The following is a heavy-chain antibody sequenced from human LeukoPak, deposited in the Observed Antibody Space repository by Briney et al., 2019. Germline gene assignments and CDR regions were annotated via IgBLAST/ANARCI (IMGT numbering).Heavy chain of an antibody. CDR1: GFTFSSYS. CDR2: IKQDGSEK. Sequence: NPGGSLRLSCAASGFTFSSYSMNWVRQAPGKGLEWVANIKQDGSEKYHVDSVKGRFTISRDNAKNSLYLQMNSLRAEDTAVYYCARETRSPLWFGLAGEYYYMDVWGKGTTVTISS. CDR3: ARETRSPLWFGLAGEYYYMDV. D-gene: IGHD3-10*01. J-gene: IGHJ6*03. V-gene: IGHV3-7*01.